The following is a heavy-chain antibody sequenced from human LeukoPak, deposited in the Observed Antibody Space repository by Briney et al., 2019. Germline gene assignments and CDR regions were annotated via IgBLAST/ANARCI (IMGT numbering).Heavy chain of an antibody. V-gene: IGHV3-23*01. CDR2: ISGSGGST. J-gene: IGHJ4*02. CDR1: GFTFSSYA. CDR3: AKEVLYCSGGSCFFGY. D-gene: IGHD2-15*01. Sequence: GGSLRLSCAASGFTFSSYAMSWVRQAPGKGLEWVSAISGSGGSTDYADSVKGRFTISRDNSKNTLYLQMNSLRAEDTAVYYCAKEVLYCSGGSCFFGYWGQGTLVTVSS.